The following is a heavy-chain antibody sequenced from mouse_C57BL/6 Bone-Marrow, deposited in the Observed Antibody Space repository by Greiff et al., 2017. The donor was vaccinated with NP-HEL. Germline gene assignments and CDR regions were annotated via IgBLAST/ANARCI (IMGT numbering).Heavy chain of an antibody. J-gene: IGHJ2*01. CDR2: IDPENGDT. CDR3: TTNAGDY. Sequence: EVKLEESGAELVRPGASVKLSCTASGFNIKDDYMHWVKQRPEQGLEWIGWIDPENGDTEYASKFQGKATITADTSSSTAYLQLSSLTYEDTAVYYCTTNAGDYWGQGTTLTGSS. CDR1: GFNIKDDY. V-gene: IGHV14-4*01.